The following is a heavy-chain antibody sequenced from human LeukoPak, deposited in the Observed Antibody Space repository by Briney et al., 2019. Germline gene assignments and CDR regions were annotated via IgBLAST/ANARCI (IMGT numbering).Heavy chain of an antibody. CDR1: GGSISSGGYY. CDR2: IYYSGST. CDR3: ARGPVRYSSSNKSEYNWFDP. J-gene: IGHJ5*02. V-gene: IGHV4-31*03. D-gene: IGHD6-13*01. Sequence: SETLSLTCTVSGGSISSGGYYWSWIRQHPGKGLEWIGYIYYSGSTHYNPSLKSRVTISVDTSKNQFSLKLSSVTAADTAVYYCARGPVRYSSSNKSEYNWFDPWGQGTLVTVSS.